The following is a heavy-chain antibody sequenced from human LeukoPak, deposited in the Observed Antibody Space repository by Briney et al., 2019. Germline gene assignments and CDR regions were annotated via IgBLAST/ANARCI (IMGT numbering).Heavy chain of an antibody. CDR1: GFTFSSYS. V-gene: IGHV3-74*01. D-gene: IGHD3-22*01. CDR3: AREDYYDSSGYYCY. CDR2: INSDGSST. Sequence: PGGSLRLSCAASGFTFSSYSMNWVRQAPGKGLVWVPRINSDGSSTSYADSVKGRFTISRDNAKNTLYLQMNSLRAEDTAVNYCAREDYYDSSGYYCYWGQGTLVTVSS. J-gene: IGHJ4*02.